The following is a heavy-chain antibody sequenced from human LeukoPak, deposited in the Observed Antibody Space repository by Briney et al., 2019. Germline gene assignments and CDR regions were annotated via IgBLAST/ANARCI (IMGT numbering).Heavy chain of an antibody. J-gene: IGHJ4*02. CDR3: AKEARGHYYDSSGHFDY. D-gene: IGHD3-22*01. Sequence: GGSLRLSCAASGFTFSSYAMSWVRQAPGKGLEWVSAISGSGGSTYYADSVKGRFTISRDNSKNTLYLQTNSLRAEDTAVYYCAKEARGHYYDSSGHFDYWGQGTLVTVSS. CDR2: ISGSGGST. CDR1: GFTFSSYA. V-gene: IGHV3-23*01.